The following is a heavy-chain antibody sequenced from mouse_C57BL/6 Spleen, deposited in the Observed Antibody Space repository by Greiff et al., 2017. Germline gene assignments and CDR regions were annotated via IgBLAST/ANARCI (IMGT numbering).Heavy chain of an antibody. D-gene: IGHD2-1*01. Sequence: EVNVVESGGGLVKPGGSLKLSCAASGFTFSDYGMHWVRQAPEKGLEWVAYISSGSSTIYYADTVKGRFTISRDNAKNTLFLQRTSLRSEDTAMYYCARRLYGNYEGGFDDWGQGTTLTVSS. CDR3: ARRLYGNYEGGFDD. V-gene: IGHV5-17*01. J-gene: IGHJ2*01. CDR1: GFTFSDYG. CDR2: ISSGSSTI.